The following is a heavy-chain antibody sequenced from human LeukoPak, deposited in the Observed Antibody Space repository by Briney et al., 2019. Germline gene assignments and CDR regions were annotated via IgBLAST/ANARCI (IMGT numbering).Heavy chain of an antibody. J-gene: IGHJ4*02. CDR3: ARDRAYSSGWYHFDY. D-gene: IGHD6-19*01. V-gene: IGHV1-46*01. CDR1: GYTFTSYY. Sequence: GASVTVSCTASGYTFTSYYMHWVRQAPGQGLEWMGIINPSGGSTSYAQKFQSRVTMTRDTSTSTVYMELSSLRSEDTAVYYCARDRAYSSGWYHFDYWGQGTLVTVSS. CDR2: INPSGGST.